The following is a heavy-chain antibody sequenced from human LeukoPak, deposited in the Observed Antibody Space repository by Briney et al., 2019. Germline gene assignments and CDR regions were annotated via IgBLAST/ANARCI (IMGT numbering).Heavy chain of an antibody. J-gene: IGHJ6*02. CDR3: ARKGAMVTSGYYYYGMDV. V-gene: IGHV4-34*01. D-gene: IGHD5-18*01. CDR1: GGSFSGYY. CDR2: INHSGST. Sequence: PSETLSLTCAVYGGSFSGYYWSWIRQPPGKGLEWIGEINHSGSTNYNPSLKSRVTISVDTSKNQFSLKLSSVTAADTAVYYCARKGAMVTSGYYYYGMDVWGQGTTVTVSS.